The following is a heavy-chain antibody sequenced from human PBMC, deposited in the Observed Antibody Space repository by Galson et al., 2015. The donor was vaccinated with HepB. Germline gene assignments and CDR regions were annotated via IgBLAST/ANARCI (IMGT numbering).Heavy chain of an antibody. J-gene: IGHJ4*02. D-gene: IGHD3-22*01. CDR3: ARDRDRYYYDSSGYAGTDY. V-gene: IGHV1-2*02. Sequence: SVKVSCKASGYTFTGYYMHWVRQAPGQGLEWMGWINPNSGGTNYAQKFQGRVTMTRDTSISTAYMELSRLRSDDTAVYYCARDRDRYYYDSSGYAGTDYWGQGTLVTVSS. CDR2: INPNSGGT. CDR1: GYTFTGYY.